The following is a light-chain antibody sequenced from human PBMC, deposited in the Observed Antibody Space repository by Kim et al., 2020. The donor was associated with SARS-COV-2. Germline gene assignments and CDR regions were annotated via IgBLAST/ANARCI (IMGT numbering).Light chain of an antibody. V-gene: IGKV1-9*01. CDR1: QGIDNH. Sequence: GDRVAVTCRTSQGIDNHLAWYQQKPGKAPKLLIFAASTLQSGVPSRFSGSGSGTEFTLTVSSLQPEDVAIYYCQQLNTYPWTFG. CDR2: AAS. J-gene: IGKJ1*01. CDR3: QQLNTYPWT.